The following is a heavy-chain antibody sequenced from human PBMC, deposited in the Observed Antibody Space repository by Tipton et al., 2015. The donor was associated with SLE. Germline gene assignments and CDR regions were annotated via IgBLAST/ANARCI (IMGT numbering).Heavy chain of an antibody. V-gene: IGHV4-38-2*02. CDR1: GYSISSGYY. D-gene: IGHD6-19*01. CDR2: IYYSGST. Sequence: TLSLTCTVSGYSISSGYYWGWIRQPPGKGLEWIGSIYYSGSTYYNPSLKSRVTISVDTSKNQFSLKLSSVTAADTAVYYCARGGEAVAGTSYFQHWGQGTLVTVSS. CDR3: ARGGEAVAGTSYFQH. J-gene: IGHJ1*01.